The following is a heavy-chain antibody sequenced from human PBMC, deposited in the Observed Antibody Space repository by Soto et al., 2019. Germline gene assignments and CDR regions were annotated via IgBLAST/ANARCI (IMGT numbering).Heavy chain of an antibody. CDR2: ISAYNGNT. Sequence: ASVKVSCKASGYTFTSYGISWVRQAPGQGLEWMGWISAYNGNTNYAQKLQGRVTMTTDTSTSTAYMELRSLRSDDTAVYYCARDRSIVVVTAILDYYYGMDVWG. D-gene: IGHD2-21*02. V-gene: IGHV1-18*01. J-gene: IGHJ6*02. CDR1: GYTFTSYG. CDR3: ARDRSIVVVTAILDYYYGMDV.